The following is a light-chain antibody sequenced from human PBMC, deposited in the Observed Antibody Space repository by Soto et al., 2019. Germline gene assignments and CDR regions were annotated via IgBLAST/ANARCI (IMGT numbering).Light chain of an antibody. J-gene: IGKJ1*01. V-gene: IGKV1-8*01. CDR2: AAS. CDR1: QGISSY. Sequence: AIRMTQSPSSLSASTGDRVTITCRASQGISSYLAWYQQKPGKAPKLLIYAASTLQRGVPSRFSGSGSGTDFPLTISCLQSEDFATYYCQQYYSYHPWTFGQGTKVEIK. CDR3: QQYYSYHPWT.